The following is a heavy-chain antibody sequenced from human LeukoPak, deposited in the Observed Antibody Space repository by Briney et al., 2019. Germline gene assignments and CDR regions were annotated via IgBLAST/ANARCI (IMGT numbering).Heavy chain of an antibody. CDR3: ARDRGYDFWSGLLGPWYYYYMDV. V-gene: IGHV1-18*01. D-gene: IGHD3-3*01. J-gene: IGHJ6*03. CDR2: ISAYNGNT. Sequence: ASVKVSCKASGYTFTSYGISWVRQAPGQGLEWMGWISAYNGNTNYAQKLQGRVTMTTDTSTSTTYMELRSLRSDDTAVYYCARDRGYDFWSGLLGPWYYYYMDVWGKGTTVTVSS. CDR1: GYTFTSYG.